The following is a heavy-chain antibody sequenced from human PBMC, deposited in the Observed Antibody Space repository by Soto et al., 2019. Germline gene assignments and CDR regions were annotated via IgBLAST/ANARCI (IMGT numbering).Heavy chain of an antibody. Sequence: QVQLVESGGGVVQPGRSLRLSCAASGFTFSSYAMHWVRQAPGKGLEWVAVISYDGSNKYYADSVKGRFTISRDNSKNTLYLQMNSVRAEDTAVYYCARDGVDGAVAGLALDYWGQGTLVTVSS. CDR1: GFTFSSYA. V-gene: IGHV3-30-3*01. CDR2: ISYDGSNK. CDR3: ARDGVDGAVAGLALDY. J-gene: IGHJ4*02. D-gene: IGHD6-19*01.